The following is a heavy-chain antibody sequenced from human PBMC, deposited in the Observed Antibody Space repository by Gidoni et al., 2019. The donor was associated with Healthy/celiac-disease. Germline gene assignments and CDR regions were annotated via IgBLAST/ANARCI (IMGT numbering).Heavy chain of an antibody. D-gene: IGHD4-17*01. CDR1: GSTFTSYF. CDR3: ARDLTTVTYYFDY. Sequence: QVQLVQSGAEVKKPGASVKVSCKASGSTFTSYFMHWVRQAPGQGLEWMGIINPSGGSTSYAQKFQGRVTMTRDTSTSTVYMELSSLRSEDTAVYYCARDLTTVTYYFDYWGQGTLVTVSS. V-gene: IGHV1-46*01. J-gene: IGHJ4*02. CDR2: INPSGGST.